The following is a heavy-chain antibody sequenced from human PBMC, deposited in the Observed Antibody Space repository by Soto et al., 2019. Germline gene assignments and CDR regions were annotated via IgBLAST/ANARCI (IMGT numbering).Heavy chain of an antibody. CDR3: AKDGTGSGSYVYYYYMYV. V-gene: IGHV3-30*18. J-gene: IGHJ6*03. CDR1: GFTFSSYG. Sequence: QVQLVESGGGVVQPGRSLRLSCAASGFTFSSYGMHWVRQAPGKGLEWVAVISYAGSNKYYADSVKGRFTISRENSKNTLYLQMNRLRAEDTAVYYCAKDGTGSGSYVYYYYMYVWGKGTTVTVSS. CDR2: ISYAGSNK. D-gene: IGHD3-10*01.